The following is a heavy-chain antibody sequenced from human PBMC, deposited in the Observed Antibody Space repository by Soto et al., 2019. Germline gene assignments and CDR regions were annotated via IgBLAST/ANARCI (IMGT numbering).Heavy chain of an antibody. CDR3: ARNLGGGGMDV. Sequence: EVQLVESGGGLVQPGGSLRLSCAASGFTFSSYWMHWVRQAPGKGLVWVSRINSDGSSTTYAGSVKGRFTISRDNAKNTVYLQRNGLRAGDRVVYYVARNLGGGGMDVWGQGTTVAVSS. CDR1: GFTFSSYW. V-gene: IGHV3-74*01. J-gene: IGHJ6*02. CDR2: INSDGSST. D-gene: IGHD3-16*01.